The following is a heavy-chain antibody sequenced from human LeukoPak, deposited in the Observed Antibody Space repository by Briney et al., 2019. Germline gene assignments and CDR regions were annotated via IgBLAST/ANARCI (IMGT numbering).Heavy chain of an antibody. Sequence: SVKVSCKASGFTFTSSAVQWVRQARGQRLEWIGWIAVGSGNTNYAQKFQERVTITRDMSTSTAYMELSSLRSEDTAVYYCAATLTIFGVVEGMDVWGQGTTVTVSS. J-gene: IGHJ6*02. CDR3: AATLTIFGVVEGMDV. CDR1: GFTFTSSA. D-gene: IGHD3-3*01. V-gene: IGHV1-58*01. CDR2: IAVGSGNT.